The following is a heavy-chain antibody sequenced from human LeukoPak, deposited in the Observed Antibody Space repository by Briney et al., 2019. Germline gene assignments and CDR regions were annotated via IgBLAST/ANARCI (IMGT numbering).Heavy chain of an antibody. V-gene: IGHV3-23*01. Sequence: RGSLRLSCAASGFTFSSYAMSWVRQAPGKGLEWVSAISGSGGSTYYADSVKGRFTISRDNSKNTLYLQMNSLRAEDTAVYYCAKENFPIAAAGTEDWFDPWGQGTLVTVSS. D-gene: IGHD6-13*01. CDR3: AKENFPIAAAGTEDWFDP. CDR1: GFTFSSYA. J-gene: IGHJ5*02. CDR2: ISGSGGST.